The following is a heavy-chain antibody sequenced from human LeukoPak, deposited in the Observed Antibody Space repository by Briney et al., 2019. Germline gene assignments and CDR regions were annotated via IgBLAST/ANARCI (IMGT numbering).Heavy chain of an antibody. CDR1: GSPFSSYS. CDR3: ATETPPALPKNALH. CDR2: ISYSGTT. V-gene: IGHV3-48*04. J-gene: IGHJ4*02. Sequence: GGSLRLSCAAFGSPFSSYSTNCVRQAPGEGLELVSFISYSGTTHYADSVKGRFTISRDNAKNTLYLNTNSLRAEDTAVSYPATETPPALPKNALHWGQGTLVTVSS.